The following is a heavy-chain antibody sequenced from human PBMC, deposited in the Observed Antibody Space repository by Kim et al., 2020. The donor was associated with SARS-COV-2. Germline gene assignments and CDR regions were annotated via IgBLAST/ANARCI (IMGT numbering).Heavy chain of an antibody. V-gene: IGHV3-66*01. D-gene: IGHD2-2*02. J-gene: IGHJ6*02. Sequence: GGSLRLSCAASGFTVSSNYMSWVRQAPGKGLEWVSVIYSGGSTYYADSVKGRFTISRDNSKNTLYLQMNSLRAEDTAVDYCARKLLDPDHPFWFVRNRYGIDVWGQGTTVTVSS. CDR3: ARKLLDPDHPFWFVRNRYGIDV. CDR2: IYSGGST. CDR1: GFTVSSNY.